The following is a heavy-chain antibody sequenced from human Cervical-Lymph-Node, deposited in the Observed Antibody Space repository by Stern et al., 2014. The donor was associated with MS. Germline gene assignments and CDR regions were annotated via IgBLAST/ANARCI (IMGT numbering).Heavy chain of an antibody. Sequence: QVPLQESGPGLVTPSQTLSLTCTVSGGSISSGGYYWRWIRQHPGKGLEWIGYIYYSGSTYYNPSLKSRVTITVDTSKNQFSLKLSSVTAADTAVYYCARDRGNGDLGYWGQGTLVTVSS. CDR2: IYYSGST. V-gene: IGHV4-31*03. J-gene: IGHJ4*02. D-gene: IGHD4-17*01. CDR1: GGSISSGGYY. CDR3: ARDRGNGDLGY.